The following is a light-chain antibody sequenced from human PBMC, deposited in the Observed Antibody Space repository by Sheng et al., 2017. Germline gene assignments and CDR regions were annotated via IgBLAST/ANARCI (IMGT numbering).Light chain of an antibody. CDR2: DAS. Sequence: EIVLTQSPGTLSVSPGERVTLSCRASERVSGNYLAWYQQKPGQAPRLLIYDASNRLTGIPARFSGSGSGTDFTLTISSLEPEDSAVYYCQQRSNWPPITFGQGTKVEIK. V-gene: IGKV3-11*01. CDR3: QQRSNWPPIT. J-gene: IGKJ1*01. CDR1: ERVSGNY.